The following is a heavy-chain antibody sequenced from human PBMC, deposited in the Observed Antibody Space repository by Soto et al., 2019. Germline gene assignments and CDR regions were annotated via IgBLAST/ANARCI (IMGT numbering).Heavy chain of an antibody. CDR2: ISGSGGST. CDR3: AKDRGKITMVRGVIDY. V-gene: IGHV3-23*01. J-gene: IGHJ4*02. Sequence: EVQLLESGGGLVQPGGSLRLSCAASGFTFSSYAMSWVRQAPGKGLEWVSAISGSGGSTYYADSGKGRFTISRDNSKNTLDLQMNSLRAEDTAVYYCAKDRGKITMVRGVIDYWGQGTLVTVSS. D-gene: IGHD3-10*01. CDR1: GFTFSSYA.